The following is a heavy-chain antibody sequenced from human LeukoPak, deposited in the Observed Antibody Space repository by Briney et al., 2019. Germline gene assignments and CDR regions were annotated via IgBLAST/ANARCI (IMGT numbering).Heavy chain of an antibody. J-gene: IGHJ6*02. CDR1: GGSISSGGYY. CDR2: IYYSGST. V-gene: IGHV4-31*03. D-gene: IGHD2-2*01. Sequence: SETLSLTCTVSGGSISSGGYYWSWIRQHPGKGLEWIGYIYYSGSTYYNPSLKSRVTKSVDTSKNQFSLKLSSVTAADTAVYYCARYKGYCSSTSCSSHYYYGMDVWGQGTTVTVSS. CDR3: ARYKGYCSSTSCSSHYYYGMDV.